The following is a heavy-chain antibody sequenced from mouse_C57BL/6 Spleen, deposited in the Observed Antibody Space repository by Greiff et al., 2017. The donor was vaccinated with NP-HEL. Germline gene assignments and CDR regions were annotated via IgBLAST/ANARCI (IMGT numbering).Heavy chain of an antibody. J-gene: IGHJ3*01. Sequence: VQLQQSGPGMVKPSQSLSLTCTVTGYSITSGYDWHWIRHFPGNKLEWMGYISYSGSTNYNPSLKSRISITHDTSKNHFFLKLNSVTTEDTATYYCARDGYYPFAYWGQGTLVTVSA. V-gene: IGHV3-1*01. CDR2: ISYSGST. CDR1: GYSITSGYD. CDR3: ARDGYYPFAY. D-gene: IGHD2-3*01.